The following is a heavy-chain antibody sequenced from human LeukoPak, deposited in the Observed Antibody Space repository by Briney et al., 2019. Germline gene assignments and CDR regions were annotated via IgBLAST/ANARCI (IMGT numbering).Heavy chain of an antibody. CDR1: GGSISSYY. V-gene: IGHV4-59*01. CDR3: ARGGYGSGNLDY. Sequence: SETLSLTCTVSGGSISSYYWSWIRQPPGKGLEWIGYIYYSGSTNYNPSLKSRVTISVDTSKNQFSLKLSSVTAADTAVYYCARGGYGSGNLDYWGQGTLVTVSS. D-gene: IGHD3-10*01. J-gene: IGHJ4*02. CDR2: IYYSGST.